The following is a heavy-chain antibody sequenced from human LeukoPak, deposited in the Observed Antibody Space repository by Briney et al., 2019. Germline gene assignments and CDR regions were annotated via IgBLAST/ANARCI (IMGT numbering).Heavy chain of an antibody. V-gene: IGHV5-51*01. CDR3: ARDAYYYDSSGYQPPKY. Sequence: GESLKISCKGSGYSFTRYWIGWVRQMPGKGLEWMGIIYPGDSDTRYSPPFQGQVTISADKSISTAYLQWSSLKASDTAMYYCARDAYYYDSSGYQPPKYWGQGTLVTVSS. CDR2: IYPGDSDT. D-gene: IGHD3-22*01. CDR1: GYSFTRYW. J-gene: IGHJ4*02.